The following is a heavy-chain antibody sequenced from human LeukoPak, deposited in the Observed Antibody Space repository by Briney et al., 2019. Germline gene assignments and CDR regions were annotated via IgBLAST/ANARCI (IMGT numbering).Heavy chain of an antibody. V-gene: IGHV4-59*01. CDR1: GGSISSYY. Sequence: SETLSLTCTVSGGSISSYYWSWIRQPPGKGLVWIGYIYYSGSTKYNPSLKSRVTISVDASKTQFSLKLNSVTAADTAVYYCARGSRELYYFDYWGQGTLVTVSS. D-gene: IGHD1-7*01. J-gene: IGHJ4*02. CDR2: IYYSGST. CDR3: ARGSRELYYFDY.